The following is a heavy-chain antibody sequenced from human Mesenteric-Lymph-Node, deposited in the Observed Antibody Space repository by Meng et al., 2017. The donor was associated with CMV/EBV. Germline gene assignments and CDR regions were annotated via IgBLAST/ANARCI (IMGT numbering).Heavy chain of an antibody. CDR2: IYGGDST. CDR1: GFTFSAYA. V-gene: IGHV3-23*03. Sequence: GGSLRLSCAASGFTFSAYAMSWVRQAPGKGLEWVSVIYGGDSTYYADSVKGRFTISRDNSQNTLHLQINSLRAEDTAVYYCARDRGEVTANAFDSWGQGTLVTVSS. J-gene: IGHJ4*02. D-gene: IGHD5-18*01. CDR3: ARDRGEVTANAFDS.